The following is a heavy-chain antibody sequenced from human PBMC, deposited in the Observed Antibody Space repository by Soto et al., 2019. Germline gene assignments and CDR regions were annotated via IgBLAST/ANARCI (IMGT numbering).Heavy chain of an antibody. D-gene: IGHD1-26*01. Sequence: LRLSCAASGFTFSSYAMHWVRQAPGKGLEWVAVISYDGSNKYYADSVKGRFTISRDNSKNTLYLQMNSLRAEDTAVYYCARAELLSAFDIWGQGTMVTVSS. CDR3: ARAELLSAFDI. CDR1: GFTFSSYA. CDR2: ISYDGSNK. V-gene: IGHV3-30-3*01. J-gene: IGHJ3*02.